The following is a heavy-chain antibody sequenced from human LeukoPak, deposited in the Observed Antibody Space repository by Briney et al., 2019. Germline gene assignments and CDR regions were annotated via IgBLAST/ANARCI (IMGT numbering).Heavy chain of an antibody. CDR2: INHSGST. J-gene: IGHJ4*02. Sequence: SETLSLTCAVYGGSFSGYYWSWIRHPPGKGLEWSGEINHSGSTNNNPSLKSRVTISVDTSKNQFSLTLSSVTAADTAVYYCARGRWSQLPTKWYYFDYWGQGTLVTVSS. V-gene: IGHV4-34*01. D-gene: IGHD4/OR15-4a*01. CDR1: GGSFSGYY. CDR3: ARGRWSQLPTKWYYFDY.